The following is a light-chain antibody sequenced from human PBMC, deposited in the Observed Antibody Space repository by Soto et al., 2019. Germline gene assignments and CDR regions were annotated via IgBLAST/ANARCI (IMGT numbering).Light chain of an antibody. CDR3: QQYGSSAET. CDR2: GAS. Sequence: EIVLTQSPGTLSSSPGERATLSCRASQTVTSNYLAWYQQKPGQAPRLLFFGASIRATGLPDRFRGGGSGTDFTLTISRLEREDFAVYYCQQYGSSAETLGQGTKVDIK. J-gene: IGKJ1*01. V-gene: IGKV3-20*01. CDR1: QTVTSNY.